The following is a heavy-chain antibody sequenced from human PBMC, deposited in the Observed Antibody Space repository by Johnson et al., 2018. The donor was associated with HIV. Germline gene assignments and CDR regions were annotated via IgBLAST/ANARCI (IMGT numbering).Heavy chain of an antibody. CDR1: GFTFNSYG. CDR3: ARYGVLNRFCSNGVCSDAFDI. V-gene: IGHV3-30*03. D-gene: IGHD2-8*01. Sequence: QVQLVQSGGGVVQPGRSLRLSCAASGFTFNSYGMHWVRQDPGEGLEWVAVISHDGSNKYYADYVKGRSTIPRDNSKNTLYLQMNSLRTEDTAVYYCARYGVLNRFCSNGVCSDAFDIWGQGTMVTVSS. CDR2: ISHDGSNK. J-gene: IGHJ3*02.